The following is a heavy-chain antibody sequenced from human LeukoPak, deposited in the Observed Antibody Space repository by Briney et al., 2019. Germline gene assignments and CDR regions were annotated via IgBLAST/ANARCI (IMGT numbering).Heavy chain of an antibody. J-gene: IGHJ4*02. D-gene: IGHD4/OR15-4a*01. CDR2: INEDGSVK. CDR3: ARRAGAYSHPYDY. CDR1: GFTFTSYW. Sequence: GGSLRLSCAASGFTFTSYWMTWVRQAPGKGLEWLTNINEDGSVKHYVGSVRGRFTISRDNAKSSLYLQMNSLRAEDTAVYYCARRAGAYSHPYDYWGQGTLVTVSS. V-gene: IGHV3-7*03.